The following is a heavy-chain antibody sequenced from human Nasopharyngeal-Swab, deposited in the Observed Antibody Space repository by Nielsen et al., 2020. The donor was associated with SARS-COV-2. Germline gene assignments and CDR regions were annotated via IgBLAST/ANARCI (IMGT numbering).Heavy chain of an antibody. V-gene: IGHV4-59*01. J-gene: IGHJ6*03. CDR1: GGSISSYY. CDR2: IYYSGST. Sequence: SETLSLTCTVSGGSISSYYWSWIRQPPGKGLEWIGYIYYSGSTNYNPSLKSRVTISVDTSKNQFSLKLSSVTAADTAVYYCARDKGGMATLDYYYYYDMDVWGKGTTVTVSS. D-gene: IGHD5-24*01. CDR3: ARDKGGMATLDYYYYYDMDV.